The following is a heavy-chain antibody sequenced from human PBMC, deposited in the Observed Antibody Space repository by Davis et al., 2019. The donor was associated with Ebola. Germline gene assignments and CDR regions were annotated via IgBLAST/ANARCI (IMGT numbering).Heavy chain of an antibody. J-gene: IGHJ1*01. Sequence: GGSLRLSCAASGFTFSSYAMHWVRQAPGKGLEWVAVISYDGSNKYYADSVKGRFTISRDRSKNTLHLQMNSLRAEDTAVYYCAKDPVSYYSRTLYFQHWGQGTLVTVSS. V-gene: IGHV3-30-3*01. D-gene: IGHD3-10*01. CDR2: ISYDGSNK. CDR3: AKDPVSYYSRTLYFQH. CDR1: GFTFSSYA.